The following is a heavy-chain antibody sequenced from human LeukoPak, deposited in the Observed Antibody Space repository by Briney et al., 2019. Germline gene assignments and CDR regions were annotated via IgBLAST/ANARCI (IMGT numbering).Heavy chain of an antibody. J-gene: IGHJ4*02. CDR2: ISSSSSYI. D-gene: IGHD5-18*01. V-gene: IGHV3-21*01. Sequence: GGSLRLSCAASGFTFSSYSMNWVRQAPGKGLEWVSSISSSSSYIYYADSVKGRFTISRDNPKNSLYLQMNSLRAEDTAVYYCARGQDTAMVFDYWGQGTLVTVSS. CDR1: GFTFSSYS. CDR3: ARGQDTAMVFDY.